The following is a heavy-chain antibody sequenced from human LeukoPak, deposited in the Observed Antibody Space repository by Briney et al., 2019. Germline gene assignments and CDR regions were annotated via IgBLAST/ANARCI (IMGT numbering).Heavy chain of an antibody. CDR1: GSYFSIYG. V-gene: IGHV3-30*02. J-gene: IGHJ4*02. D-gene: IGHD3/OR15-3a*01. Sequence: GGSPRLSCAASGSYFSIYGMHWVRQAPGKGLEWVTFVRYDQSATVYADSVQGRFAISRDNSKNTVYLQMNSLRVEDTALYFCVKDQGECPGRRCYVRFLDHGGKGTRVIVSS. CDR3: VKDQGECPGRRCYVRFLDH. CDR2: VRYDQSAT.